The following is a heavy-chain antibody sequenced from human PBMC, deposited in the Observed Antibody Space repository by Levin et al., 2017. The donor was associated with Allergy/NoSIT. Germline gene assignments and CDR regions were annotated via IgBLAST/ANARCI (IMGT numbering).Heavy chain of an antibody. Sequence: SQTLSLTCSVSGDSISRGFYYWSWIRQPAGEGLEWIGRIYVTGSTTYSPSLKSRVTISLVRSKDQVAVKINSVTAPDTAVYYCARDLAGFSGYKPYCYMDVWGKGTTVTVSS. CDR1: GDSISRGFYY. V-gene: IGHV4-61*02. J-gene: IGHJ6*03. CDR2: IYVTGST. D-gene: IGHD5-12*01. CDR3: ARDLAGFSGYKPYCYMDV.